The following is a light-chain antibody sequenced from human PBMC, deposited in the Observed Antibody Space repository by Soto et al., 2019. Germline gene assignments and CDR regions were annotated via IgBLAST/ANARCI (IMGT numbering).Light chain of an antibody. V-gene: IGKV3D-20*01. CDR1: QSVSSY. CDR3: QHYGSSRT. CDR2: DAS. J-gene: IGKJ1*01. Sequence: EIVLTQSPGTLYLYPGESATLSCRASQSVSSYLAWYQQKPGLAPRLVIYDASNRATGIPDRISGGGSGTDFTLTISRLDPEYFAVYYCQHYGSSRTFGQGTKVDIK.